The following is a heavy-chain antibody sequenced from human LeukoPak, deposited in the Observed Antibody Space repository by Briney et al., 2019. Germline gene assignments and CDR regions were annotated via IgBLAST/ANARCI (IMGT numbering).Heavy chain of an antibody. CDR3: ARDYASAWYRDFFDY. D-gene: IGHD6-19*01. V-gene: IGHV4-4*07. Sequence: SETLSLTCTVSGGSIRSYYWSWIRQPPGKGLEWIGRIYSTGSTNYNPSLRSRLTMTVDTSKNQFSLRLTSLTAADTAIYYCARDYASAWYRDFFDYWGQGTLVTVSS. J-gene: IGHJ4*02. CDR2: IYSTGST. CDR1: GGSIRSYY.